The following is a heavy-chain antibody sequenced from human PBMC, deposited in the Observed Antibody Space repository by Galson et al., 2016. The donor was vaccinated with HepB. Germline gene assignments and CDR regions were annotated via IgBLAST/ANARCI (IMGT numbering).Heavy chain of an antibody. D-gene: IGHD5-18*01. J-gene: IGHJ5*02. CDR3: AKDAGQPCPDLYNWFEP. Sequence: SLRLSCAASGFTFSSYGMHWVRQAPGKGLEWVAVISYDRSNKYYADSVKGRFTISRDNSKNPLYLQMKRLRAEDTAVYYRAKDAGQPCPDLYNWFEPWGQGTLVNVSS. CDR2: ISYDRSNK. V-gene: IGHV3-30*18. CDR1: GFTFSSYG.